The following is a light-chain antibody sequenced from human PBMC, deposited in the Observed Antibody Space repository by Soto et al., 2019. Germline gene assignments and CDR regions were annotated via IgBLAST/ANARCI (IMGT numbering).Light chain of an antibody. V-gene: IGKV1-8*01. CDR2: AAS. Sequence: AIRMTQSPSSFSASTGDRVTITCRASQGISSYLAWYQQKPGKAPKLLIYAASTLQSGVPSRFSGRGSGTDFTLTIPCLQSEDFATYYCQQYYSYPCTFGQGTKVEIK. CDR3: QQYYSYPCT. J-gene: IGKJ1*01. CDR1: QGISSY.